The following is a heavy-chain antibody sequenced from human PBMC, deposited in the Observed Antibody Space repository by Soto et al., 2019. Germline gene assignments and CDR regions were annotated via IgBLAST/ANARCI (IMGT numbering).Heavy chain of an antibody. Sequence: GESLKISCKGSGYSFTSYGISWVRQAPGQGLEWMGWISAYNGNTNYAQKLQGRVTMTTDTSTSTAYMELRSLRSGDTAVYYCARGTDFWSGYYFGTNDYWGQGTLVTVSS. J-gene: IGHJ4*02. CDR1: GYSFTSYG. D-gene: IGHD3-3*01. CDR2: ISAYNGNT. V-gene: IGHV1-18*01. CDR3: ARGTDFWSGYYFGTNDY.